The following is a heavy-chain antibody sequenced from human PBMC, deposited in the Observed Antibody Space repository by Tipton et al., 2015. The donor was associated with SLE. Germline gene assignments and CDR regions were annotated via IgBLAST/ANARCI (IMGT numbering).Heavy chain of an antibody. D-gene: IGHD3-10*01. J-gene: IGHJ6*02. CDR2: ISWDGGST. CDR3: AKEGRFGEYYYYYGMDV. V-gene: IGHV3-43*01. CDR1: GFTFDDYT. Sequence: GSLRLSCAASGFTFDDYTMHWVRQAPGKGLEWVSLISWDGGSTYYADSVKGRFTISRDNSKNSLYLQMNSLRTEDTALYYCAKEGRFGEYYYYYGMDVWGQGPTVTVSS.